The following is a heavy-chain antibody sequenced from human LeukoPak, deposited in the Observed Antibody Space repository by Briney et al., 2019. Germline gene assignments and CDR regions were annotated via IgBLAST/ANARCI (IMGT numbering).Heavy chain of an antibody. CDR1: GFSFYNLA. CDR3: ASDSAWNLHGGYLDH. Sequence: PGGSLRLSCATSGFSFYNLAFHWVHQAPGKGLEWVSLISHGNSRKYADSVKGRFIVSRDNSKNTLYLQMNSLRSEDTAVYYCASDSAWNLHGGYLDHWGQGTLVSVSS. CDR2: ISHGNSR. V-gene: IGHV3-30*04. J-gene: IGHJ4*02. D-gene: IGHD2-15*01.